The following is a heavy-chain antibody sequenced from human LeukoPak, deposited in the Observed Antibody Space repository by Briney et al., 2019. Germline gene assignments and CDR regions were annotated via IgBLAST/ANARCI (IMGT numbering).Heavy chain of an antibody. Sequence: PSETLSLTCTVSGGSISSSSYYWGWIRQPPGKGLAWIGSIYYSGSTYYNPSLKSRVTISVDTSKNQFSLKLSSVTAADTAVYYCARLTAVSYGRGYNFDYWGQGTLVTVSS. V-gene: IGHV4-39*01. D-gene: IGHD5-18*01. CDR2: IYYSGST. J-gene: IGHJ4*02. CDR1: GGSISSSSYY. CDR3: ARLTAVSYGRGYNFDY.